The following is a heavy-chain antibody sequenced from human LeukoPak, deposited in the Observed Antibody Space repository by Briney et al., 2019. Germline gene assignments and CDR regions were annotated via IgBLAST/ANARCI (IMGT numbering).Heavy chain of an antibody. J-gene: IGHJ3*02. D-gene: IGHD2-21*02. CDR2: IITIFGTA. V-gene: IGHV1-69*13. CDR1: GGTFSSYA. CDR3: ARGLCGGDCYSQGAFDI. Sequence: ASVKVSCKASGGTFSSYAISWVRQAPGQGLEWMGGIITIFGTANYAQKFQGRVTITADESTSTAYMELSSLRSEDTAVYYCARGLCGGDCYSQGAFDIWGQGTMVSVST.